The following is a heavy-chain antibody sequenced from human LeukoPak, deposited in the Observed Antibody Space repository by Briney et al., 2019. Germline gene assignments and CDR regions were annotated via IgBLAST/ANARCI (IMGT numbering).Heavy chain of an antibody. CDR2: ISYDGSNK. V-gene: IGHV3-30*04. J-gene: IGHJ6*03. CDR1: GFTFSTYA. CDR3: ARGDFYYYYYMDF. Sequence: PGGSLRLSCAASGFTFSTYAMHWVRQAPGKGLEWVAVISYDGSNKYYADSVKGRFTISRDNAKNTLYLQMNSLRAEDTAVYYCARGDFYYYYYMDFWGKGTTVTASS.